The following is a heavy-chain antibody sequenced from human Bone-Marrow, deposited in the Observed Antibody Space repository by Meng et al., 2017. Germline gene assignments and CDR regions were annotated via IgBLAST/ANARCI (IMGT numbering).Heavy chain of an antibody. D-gene: IGHD6-13*01. Sequence: QVQVVQSGDEVKKPGASVKVSCKASGYTFTGYYMHWVRQAPGQGLEWMGRINPNSGGTNYAQKFQGRVTMTRDTSISTAYVELSGLTSDDTAVYYCARDEDISAAGYLFGDYWGHGTLVTVSS. V-gene: IGHV1-2*06. J-gene: IGHJ4*01. CDR3: ARDEDISAAGYLFGDY. CDR2: INPNSGGT. CDR1: GYTFTGYY.